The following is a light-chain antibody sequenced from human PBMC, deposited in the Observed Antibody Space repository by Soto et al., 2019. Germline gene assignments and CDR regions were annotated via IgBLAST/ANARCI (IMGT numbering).Light chain of an antibody. CDR1: QSVTNTY. CDR2: AAS. Sequence: VLTHSPGTLSLSTGDRATLSCRASQSVTNTYLAWYQQKPGQAPRLLMYAASSRATGIPDRFSGSGSGTDFTLTISRLEPEDFAVYYCQQYASSRTFGQGTKVDIK. V-gene: IGKV3-20*01. CDR3: QQYASSRT. J-gene: IGKJ1*01.